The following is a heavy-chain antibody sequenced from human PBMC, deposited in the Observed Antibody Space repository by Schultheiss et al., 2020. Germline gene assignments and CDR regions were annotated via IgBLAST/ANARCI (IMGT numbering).Heavy chain of an antibody. D-gene: IGHD2-21*02. V-gene: IGHV3-66*01. CDR2: IYSGGST. CDR1: GFTVSSNY. Sequence: GESLRLSCAASGFTVSSNYMSWVRQAPGKGLEWVSVIYSGGSTYYADSVKGRFTISRDNSKNTLYLQMNSLRAEDTAVYYCARVGGDTKTYYYYGMDVWGKGTTVTVSS. J-gene: IGHJ6*04. CDR3: ARVGGDTKTYYYYGMDV.